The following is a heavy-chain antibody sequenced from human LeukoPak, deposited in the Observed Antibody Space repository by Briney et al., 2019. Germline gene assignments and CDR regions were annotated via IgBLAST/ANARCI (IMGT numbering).Heavy chain of an antibody. D-gene: IGHD5-18*01. CDR2: MIPTLSTR. CDR3: ARGRRSGNSFCSDF. V-gene: IGHV1-69*05. CDR1: GGTFINYA. J-gene: IGHJ4*02. Sequence: SVKVSCKASGGTFINYAIIWVRQAPGQGLEWMGVMIPTLSTRNYAQNFQGRATMTTDESTSTAYMGLSSQRVEDTAVYYCARGRRSGNSFCSDFWGQGTLVTVSS.